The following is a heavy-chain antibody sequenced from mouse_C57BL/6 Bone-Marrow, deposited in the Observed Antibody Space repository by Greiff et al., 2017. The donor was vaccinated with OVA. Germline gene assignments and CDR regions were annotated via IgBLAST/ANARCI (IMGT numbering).Heavy chain of an antibody. J-gene: IGHJ1*03. CDR1: GYTFTSYT. CDR3: ARREGDERWYFDV. CDR2: INPSSGYT. D-gene: IGHD3-3*01. Sequence: VKLQESGAELARPGASVKMSCKASGYTFTSYTMHWVKQRPGQGLEWIGYINPSSGYTKYNQKFKDKATLTADKSSSTAYMQLSSLTSEDSAVYYCARREGDERWYFDVWGTGTTVTVSS. V-gene: IGHV1-4*01.